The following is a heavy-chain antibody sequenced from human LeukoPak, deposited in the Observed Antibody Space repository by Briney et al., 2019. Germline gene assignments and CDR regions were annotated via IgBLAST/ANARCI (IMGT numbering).Heavy chain of an antibody. D-gene: IGHD2-21*02. CDR3: AKRDRPCSGDCSAPYYFDY. CDR2: ISSSGANT. J-gene: IGHJ4*02. CDR1: GFTFSSYA. V-gene: IGHV3-23*01. Sequence: GGSLRLSCAASGFTFSSYAMSWVRQAPGKGLEWVSYISSSGANTYYADSVKGRFTISRDNSKNTLYLQMSSLRVEDTAVYYCAKRDRPCSGDCSAPYYFDYWGQGTLVTVPS.